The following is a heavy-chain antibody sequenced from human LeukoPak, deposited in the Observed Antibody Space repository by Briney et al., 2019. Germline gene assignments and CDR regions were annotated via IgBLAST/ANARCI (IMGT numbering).Heavy chain of an antibody. CDR2: ISSSSSYI. V-gene: IGHV3-21*01. CDR1: GFTFSSYS. J-gene: IGHJ4*02. D-gene: IGHD5-12*01. CDR3: ARGVDIVATIDY. Sequence: GGSLSLSCAASGFTFSSYSMNWVRQAPGKGLEWVSSISSSSSYIYYADSVKGRFTISRGNAKNSLYLQMNSLRAEDTAVYYCARGVDIVATIDYWGQGTLVTVSS.